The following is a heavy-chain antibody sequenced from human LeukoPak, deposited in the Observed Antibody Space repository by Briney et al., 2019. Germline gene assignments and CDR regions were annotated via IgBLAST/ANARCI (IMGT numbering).Heavy chain of an antibody. Sequence: GGSLRLSCAVSGLTFSVYGMNWVRQAPGKVLEWLSHISSGGTTIYYADSVKGRFTVSRDNVENSLFLQMNSLRVDDTAVYYCVRDFEVPAAAPDYYYFYYMDVWGTGTTVTVSS. CDR1: GLTFSVYG. J-gene: IGHJ6*03. V-gene: IGHV3-48*04. CDR3: VRDFEVPAAAPDYYYFYYMDV. CDR2: ISSGGTTI. D-gene: IGHD2-2*01.